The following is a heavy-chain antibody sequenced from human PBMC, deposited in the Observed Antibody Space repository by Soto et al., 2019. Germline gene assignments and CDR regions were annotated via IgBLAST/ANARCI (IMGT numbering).Heavy chain of an antibody. Sequence: SETLSLTCTVSGCSARSGAFYWRWIPQPPGKGLEWIGYIYYSGSTYYNPSLKSRVTISVDTSKNQCSLKLSSVAAADTAVYYCAREILWFGESPYGMDVWGQGTTVTVSS. J-gene: IGHJ6*02. D-gene: IGHD3-10*01. CDR1: GCSARSGAFY. CDR3: AREILWFGESPYGMDV. CDR2: IYYSGST. V-gene: IGHV4-30-4*01.